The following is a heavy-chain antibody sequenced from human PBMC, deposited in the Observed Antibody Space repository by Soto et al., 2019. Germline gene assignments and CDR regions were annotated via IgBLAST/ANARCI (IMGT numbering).Heavy chain of an antibody. Sequence: QPGGSLRLSCEASGLTFSSYAIHWVRQAPGRGLEWVAVISYDGSNKYYADPVKGRFSVSRDDSMSTVYLQMNSLRAEDTALYYCARDSLVFCGGDCMGCDYWGQGTQVTVSS. CDR1: GLTFSSYA. J-gene: IGHJ4*02. CDR3: ARDSLVFCGGDCMGCDY. CDR2: ISYDGSNK. D-gene: IGHD2-21*02. V-gene: IGHV3-30-3*01.